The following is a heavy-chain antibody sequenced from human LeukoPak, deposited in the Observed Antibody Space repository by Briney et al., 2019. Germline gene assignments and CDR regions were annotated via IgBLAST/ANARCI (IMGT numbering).Heavy chain of an antibody. CDR2: ISGSGGST. D-gene: IGHD2-21*01. Sequence: GGSLRPSCAASGFTFSSYAMSWVRQAPGKGLEWVSAISGSGGSTYYADSVKGRFTISRDNSKNTLYLLMNSLIPEDTAVYYCAREVVSIPSYFDSWGQGTLVTVSS. V-gene: IGHV3-23*01. CDR3: AREVVSIPSYFDS. CDR1: GFTFSSYA. J-gene: IGHJ4*02.